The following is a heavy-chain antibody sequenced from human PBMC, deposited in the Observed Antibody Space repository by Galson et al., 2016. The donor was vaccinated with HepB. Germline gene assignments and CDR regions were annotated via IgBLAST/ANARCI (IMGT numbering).Heavy chain of an antibody. Sequence: SETLSLTCAVSGVSISSSDWWSWVRQPPGQGLEWIGQIFHSGRVNYTPSLASRVTISVDTSNNHFSLRLTSVTAADTAVYYCAIPFPGYCSGGSCHNWYFDLWGRGTLVTVSS. CDR1: GVSISSSDW. V-gene: IGHV4-4*02. D-gene: IGHD2-15*01. CDR2: IFHSGRV. J-gene: IGHJ2*01. CDR3: AIPFPGYCSGGSCHNWYFDL.